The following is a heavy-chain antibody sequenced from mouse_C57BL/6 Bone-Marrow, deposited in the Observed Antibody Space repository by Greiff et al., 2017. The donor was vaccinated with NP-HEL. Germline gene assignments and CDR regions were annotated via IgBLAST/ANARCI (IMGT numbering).Heavy chain of an antibody. CDR3: ARGGLLRWDYFDY. CDR2: ISDGGSYT. CDR1: GFTFSSYA. J-gene: IGHJ2*01. D-gene: IGHD1-1*01. V-gene: IGHV5-4*03. Sequence: EVNLVESGGGLVKPGGSLKLSCAASGFTFSSYAMSWVRQTPEKRLEWVATISDGGSYTYYPDNVKGRFTISRDNAKNNLYLQMSHLKSEDTAMYYCARGGLLRWDYFDYWGQGTTLTVSS.